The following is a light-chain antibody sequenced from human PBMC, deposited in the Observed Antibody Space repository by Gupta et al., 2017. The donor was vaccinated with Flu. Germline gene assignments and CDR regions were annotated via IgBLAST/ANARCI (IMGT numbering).Light chain of an antibody. J-gene: IGLJ3*02. V-gene: IGLV8-61*01. Sequence: QTVVTQESSFSVSPGGTVTLTCGLSSGSVSSNNYPSWFQQTPGQAPRTLIYSTNARSSGVPDRFSGSILGNKAALTITGAQADDECDYYCGVFVSGGWVFGGGTKLTVL. CDR2: STN. CDR3: GVFVSGGWV. CDR1: SGSVSSNNY.